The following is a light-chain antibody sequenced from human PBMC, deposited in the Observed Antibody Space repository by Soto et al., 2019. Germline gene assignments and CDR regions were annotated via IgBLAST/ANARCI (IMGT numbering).Light chain of an antibody. CDR3: SSFTTSYFYV. Sequence: QSALTQPASVSGSPGQSITISCTGSGSDIGAYNYVSWYQQHPGKAPKLLIHGVTRRPSGVSSRFSAPKSAYTASLTISGLQAEDEANYYCSSFTTSYFYVFGPGTKVTVL. CDR2: GVT. J-gene: IGLJ1*01. V-gene: IGLV2-14*01. CDR1: GSDIGAYNY.